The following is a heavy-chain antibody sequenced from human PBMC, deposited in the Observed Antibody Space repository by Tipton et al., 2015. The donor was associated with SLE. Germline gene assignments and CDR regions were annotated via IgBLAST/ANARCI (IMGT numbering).Heavy chain of an antibody. CDR2: ISGSGGST. CDR3: ASSIFGGY. CDR1: GFTFSSYA. Sequence: GSLRLSCAASGFTFSSYAMSWVRQAPGKGLQWVSAISGSGGSTYYADSVKGRFTISRDNAKNSLYLQMNSLRVEDTAVYYCASSIFGGYWGQGTLVTVSS. J-gene: IGHJ4*02. D-gene: IGHD3-3*01. V-gene: IGHV3-23*01.